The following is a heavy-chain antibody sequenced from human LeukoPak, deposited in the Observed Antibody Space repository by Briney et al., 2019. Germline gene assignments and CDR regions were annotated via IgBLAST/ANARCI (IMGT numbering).Heavy chain of an antibody. CDR3: AKDNYYSDTSNYYYFDY. CDR1: GFTFSSYA. CDR2: ISGSGGST. J-gene: IGHJ4*02. Sequence: GGSLRLSCAASGFTFSSYAMSWVRQAPGKGLEWVSAISGSGGSTYYADSVKGRFTISRDNSKNTPYLDMNALRAEDTATYYCAKDNYYSDTSNYYYFDYWGQGSLVTVSS. D-gene: IGHD3-22*01. V-gene: IGHV3-23*01.